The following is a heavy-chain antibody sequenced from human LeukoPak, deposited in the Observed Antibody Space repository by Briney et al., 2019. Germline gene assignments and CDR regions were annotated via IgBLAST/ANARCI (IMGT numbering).Heavy chain of an antibody. Sequence: GGSLRLSCAASGFTFSSYSMNWVRQAPGKGLEWVSYISSSSRTIYYADSVKGRFTISRDNAKNSLYLQMNSLRAEDTAVYYCARAHDYWGQGTLVTVSP. CDR1: GFTFSSYS. V-gene: IGHV3-48*04. J-gene: IGHJ4*02. CDR2: ISSSSRTI. CDR3: ARAHDY.